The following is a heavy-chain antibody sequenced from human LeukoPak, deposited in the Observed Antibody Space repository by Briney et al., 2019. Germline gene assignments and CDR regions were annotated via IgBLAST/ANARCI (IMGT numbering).Heavy chain of an antibody. J-gene: IGHJ4*02. V-gene: IGHV3-30*02. CDR2: IRYDGSNK. D-gene: IGHD1-26*01. Sequence: GGSLRLSCAASGFTFSSYGMHWVRQAPGKGLEWVAFIRYDGSNKYYADSVKGRFTISRDNSKNTLYLQMNSLRAEDTAVYYCARDRVVGAEKYFDYWGQGTLVTVSS. CDR1: GFTFSSYG. CDR3: ARDRVVGAEKYFDY.